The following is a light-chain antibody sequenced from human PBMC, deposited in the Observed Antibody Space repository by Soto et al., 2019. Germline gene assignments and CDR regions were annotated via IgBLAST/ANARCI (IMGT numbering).Light chain of an antibody. CDR1: QSVSSN. CDR2: GAS. Sequence: EVLMTQFPAALSVCPGENGTLSCRASQSVSSNLAWYQQKPGQAPRLLIYGASPRATGIPARFSGSGSGTEFTLTISSLQSEDFAVYYCQQYNNWPRTFGQGTKVDMK. J-gene: IGKJ1*01. V-gene: IGKV3-15*01. CDR3: QQYNNWPRT.